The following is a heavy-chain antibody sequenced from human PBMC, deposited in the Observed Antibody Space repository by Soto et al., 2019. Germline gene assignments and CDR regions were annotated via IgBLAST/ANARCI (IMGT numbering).Heavy chain of an antibody. V-gene: IGHV3-48*01. J-gene: IGHJ6*03. Sequence: EVQLVESGGGLVQPGGSLRLSCVASGFDFNSYSMNWVRQAPGKGLEWISYINSGSTSVFYADSVKGRFTISRDNAKNSLYLQMNSLRAEDTAVYYCARDLSWGSNWYYYMDVWGKGTTVTVSS. D-gene: IGHD7-27*01. CDR3: ARDLSWGSNWYYYMDV. CDR1: GFDFNSYS. CDR2: INSGSTSV.